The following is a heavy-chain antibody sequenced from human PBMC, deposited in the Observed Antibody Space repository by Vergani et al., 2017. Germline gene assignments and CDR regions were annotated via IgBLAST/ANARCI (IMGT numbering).Heavy chain of an antibody. D-gene: IGHD4-23*01. CDR1: GGTFSSYA. J-gene: IGHJ5*02. Sequence: QVQLVQSGAEVKKPGSSVKVSCKASGGTFSSYAISWVRQAPGQGLEWMGEIIPIFGTANYAQKFQGRVTITADESTSTAYMELSSLRSEDTAVYYCAGDGDGGGKPGERPNWFDPWGQGTLVTVSS. V-gene: IGHV1-69*01. CDR2: IIPIFGTA. CDR3: AGDGDGGGKPGERPNWFDP.